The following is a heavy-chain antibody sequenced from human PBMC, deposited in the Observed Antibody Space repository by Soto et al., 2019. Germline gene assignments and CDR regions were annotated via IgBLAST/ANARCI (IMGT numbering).Heavy chain of an antibody. V-gene: IGHV3-23*01. CDR1: GLTFNNYV. CDR3: AKGGSGYSSAFDY. Sequence: GGSLRLSXAASGLTFNNYVVTWVRQAPGKGLEWVSAISGSGVSTFYTDSVKGRFTISRDNSKNTLYLQMNNLRAEDTAVYYCAKGGSGYSSAFDYWGQGTQVTVSS. J-gene: IGHJ4*02. CDR2: ISGSGVST. D-gene: IGHD3-22*01.